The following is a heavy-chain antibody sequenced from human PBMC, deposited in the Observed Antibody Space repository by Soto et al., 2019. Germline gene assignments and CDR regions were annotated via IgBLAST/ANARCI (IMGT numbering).Heavy chain of an antibody. J-gene: IGHJ5*02. CDR2: IYYSGGT. V-gene: IGHV4-31*03. D-gene: IGHD2-8*01. CDR3: AREIYCTNGVCPNWFDP. Sequence: SETLSLTCTVSGGSISSGGYYWSWIRQHPGKGLEWIGYIYYSGGTYYNPSLKSRVTISVDTSKNQFSLKLSSVTAADTAVYYCAREIYCTNGVCPNWFDPWGQGPVGTVST. CDR1: GGSISSGGYY.